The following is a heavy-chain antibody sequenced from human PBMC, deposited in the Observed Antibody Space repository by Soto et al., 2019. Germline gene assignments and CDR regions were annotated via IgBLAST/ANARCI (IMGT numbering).Heavy chain of an antibody. CDR2: IYYSGST. J-gene: IGHJ4*02. D-gene: IGHD6-13*01. CDR1: GGSISSGDYY. Sequence: SETLSLTCTVSGGSISSGDYYWSWIRQPPGKGLEWIGYIYYSGSTYYNPSLKSRVTISVDTSKNQFSLKLSSVTAADTAVYYCARDQGSSSWYGPPLWYWGQGTLVTVS. V-gene: IGHV4-30-4*01. CDR3: ARDQGSSSWYGPPLWY.